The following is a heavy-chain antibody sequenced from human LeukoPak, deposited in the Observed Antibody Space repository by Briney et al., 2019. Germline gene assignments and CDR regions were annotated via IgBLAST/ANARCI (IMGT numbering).Heavy chain of an antibody. J-gene: IGHJ5*02. V-gene: IGHV3-21*01. CDR1: GFTFSSYS. CDR2: ISSSSSYI. D-gene: IGHD1-26*01. CDR3: ARGGDYSGWFDP. Sequence: GGSLRLSCAASGFTFSSYSMNWVRQAPGKGLEWVSSISSSSSYIYYADSVKGRFTISRDNAKNSLYLQMNYLRAEDTAVYYCARGGDYSGWFDPWGQGTLVTVSS.